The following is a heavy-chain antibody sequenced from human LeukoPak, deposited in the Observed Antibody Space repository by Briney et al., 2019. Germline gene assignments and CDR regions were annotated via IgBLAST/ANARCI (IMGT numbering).Heavy chain of an antibody. D-gene: IGHD3-22*01. CDR2: TNTDGSST. Sequence: LGGSLRLSCEASGFTVSHYWMHWVRQAPGKGLVWVSRTNTDGSSTSYVDSVKGRFTISRDNANNTMYLQMNSLRAEDTAMYYCVPTDSSGLDWGQGTLVTVSS. CDR1: GFTVSHYW. CDR3: VPTDSSGLD. J-gene: IGHJ4*02. V-gene: IGHV3-74*01.